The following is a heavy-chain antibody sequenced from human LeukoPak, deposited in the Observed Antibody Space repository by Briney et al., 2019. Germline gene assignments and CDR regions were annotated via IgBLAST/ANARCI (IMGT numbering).Heavy chain of an antibody. V-gene: IGHV4-4*07. J-gene: IGHJ4*02. D-gene: IGHD6-13*01. CDR2: IYTSGRT. CDR1: GGSISSYY. CDR3: ARGSRIAAAPPYFDY. Sequence: SETLSLTCTVSGGSISSYYWSWIRQPAGKGLEWIGRIYTSGRTNYNPSLKSRVTMSVDTSKNQFSLKLSSVTAADTAVYYCARGSRIAAAPPYFDYWGQGTLVTVSS.